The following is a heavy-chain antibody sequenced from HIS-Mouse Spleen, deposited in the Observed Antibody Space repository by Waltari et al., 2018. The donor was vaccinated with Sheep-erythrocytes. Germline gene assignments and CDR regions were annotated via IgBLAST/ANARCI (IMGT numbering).Heavy chain of an antibody. CDR3: ARSDIRSSGWLDY. CDR2: ISYDGSNK. CDR1: GFTVSSYG. Sequence: QVQLVESGGGVVQPGRSLRLSCAASGFTVSSYGMHWVRQAPGKGLEWVAVISYDGSNKYYADSVKGRFTISRDNSKNTLYLQMNSLRAEDTAVYYCARSDIRSSGWLDYWGQGTLVTVSS. J-gene: IGHJ4*02. V-gene: IGHV3-30*03. D-gene: IGHD6-19*01.